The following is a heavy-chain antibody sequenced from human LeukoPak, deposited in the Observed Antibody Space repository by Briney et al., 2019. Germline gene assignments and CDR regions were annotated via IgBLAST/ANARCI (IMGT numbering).Heavy chain of an antibody. Sequence: PSETLSLTCAVYGVSFSGYYWSWIRQPPGKGLEWIGEINHSGSTNYNPSLKSRVTISVDTSKNQFSLKLSSVTAADTAVYYCARWDYSSGWYGGPRWFDPWGQGTLVTVSS. D-gene: IGHD6-19*01. CDR2: INHSGST. CDR1: GVSFSGYY. CDR3: ARWDYSSGWYGGPRWFDP. J-gene: IGHJ5*02. V-gene: IGHV4-34*01.